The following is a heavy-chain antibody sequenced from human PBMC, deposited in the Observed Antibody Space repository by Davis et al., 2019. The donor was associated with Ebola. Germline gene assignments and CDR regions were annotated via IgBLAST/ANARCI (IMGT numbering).Heavy chain of an antibody. Sequence: PSETLSLTCAVYGGSFSGYYWSWIRQPPGKGLEWIGEINHSGTTNYNPSLKSRLTISVDTSKNQFSLKLKSVTAADTAVYYCVHSSDDHFNHWGQGTLVTVSS. CDR2: INHSGTT. J-gene: IGHJ4*02. CDR1: GGSFSGYY. D-gene: IGHD6-19*01. CDR3: VHSSDDHFNH. V-gene: IGHV4-34*01.